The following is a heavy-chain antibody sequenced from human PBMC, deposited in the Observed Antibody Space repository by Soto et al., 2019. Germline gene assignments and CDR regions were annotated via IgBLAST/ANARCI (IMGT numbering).Heavy chain of an antibody. V-gene: IGHV4-30-4*01. J-gene: IGHJ5*02. CDR1: CGSISSGDYY. Sequence: TLSLTCTVSCGSISSGDYYWSWIRQPPGKGLEWIGYIYYSGSTYYNPSLKSRVTISVDTYKNQFHLKLSSVTAADTAVYYCSKGEYYDIPPAARGDWFDPGGQGTLVTVSS. CDR3: SKGEYYDIPPAARGDWFDP. D-gene: IGHD3-9*01. CDR2: IYYSGST.